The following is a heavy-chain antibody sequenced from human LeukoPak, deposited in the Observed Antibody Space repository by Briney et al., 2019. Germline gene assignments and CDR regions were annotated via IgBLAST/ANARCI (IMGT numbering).Heavy chain of an antibody. V-gene: IGHV4-59*01. CDR1: GGSISSYY. Sequence: SETLSLTCTVSGGSISSYYWSWIRQPPGKGLEWIGYIYYSGSTNYNPSLKSRVTISVDTSKNQFSLKLSSVTAADTAVYYCARARWLRFGPTSLDAFDIWGQGTMVTVSS. CDR3: ARARWLRFGPTSLDAFDI. D-gene: IGHD5-12*01. J-gene: IGHJ3*02. CDR2: IYYSGST.